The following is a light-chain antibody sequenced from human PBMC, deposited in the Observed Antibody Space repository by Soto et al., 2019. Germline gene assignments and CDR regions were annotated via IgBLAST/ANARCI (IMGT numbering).Light chain of an antibody. Sequence: QSVLTQPASVSGSPGQSITISCTGTSSDVGGYNYVSWYQQHPGKAPKLMIYDVSNRPSGVSNRFSGSKSGNTASLTISGLQAEDEADYYCSSYTSSSTLEGVFGSGTKLT. CDR1: SSDVGGYNY. CDR2: DVS. V-gene: IGLV2-14*01. CDR3: SSYTSSSTLEGV. J-gene: IGLJ1*01.